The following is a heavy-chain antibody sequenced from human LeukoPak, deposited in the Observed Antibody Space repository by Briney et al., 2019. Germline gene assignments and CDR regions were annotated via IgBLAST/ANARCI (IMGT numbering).Heavy chain of an antibody. CDR2: LNGDGTNV. J-gene: IGHJ3*01. Sequence: GGSLRLSCVASGFTFSNYWMQWVRQVPGKGLVWVSRLNGDGTNVIYADSVKGRFTISRDNAENTLYLQMNSLRAEDTALYYCARSQSGVFDVWGQGTMVTVSS. CDR3: ARSQSGVFDV. CDR1: GFTFSNYW. V-gene: IGHV3-74*01. D-gene: IGHD2-8*01.